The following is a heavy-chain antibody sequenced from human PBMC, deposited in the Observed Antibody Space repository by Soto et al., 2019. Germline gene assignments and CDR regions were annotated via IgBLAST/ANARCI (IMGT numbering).Heavy chain of an antibody. CDR3: TRDVVIGDFWSGYYHWGPQNDYYYYYMDV. CDR2: IRSKAYGGTT. D-gene: IGHD3-3*01. J-gene: IGHJ6*03. V-gene: IGHV3-49*03. Sequence: GGSLRLSCTASGFTFGDYAMSWFRQAPGKGLEWVGFIRSKAYGGTTEYAASVKGRFTISRDDSKSIAYLQMNSLKTEDTAVYYCTRDVVIGDFWSGYYHWGPQNDYYYYYMDVWGKGTTVTVSS. CDR1: GFTFGDYA.